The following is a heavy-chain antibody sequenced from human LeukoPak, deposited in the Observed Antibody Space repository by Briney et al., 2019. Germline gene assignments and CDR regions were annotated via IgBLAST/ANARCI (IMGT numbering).Heavy chain of an antibody. CDR1: GYTFTSCG. CDR2: MSAYNGNT. J-gene: IGHJ4*02. V-gene: IGHV1-18*01. Sequence: ASVKLSCKSSGYTFTSCGIGWDRDAHGQGLELMGWMSAYNGNTNYAQKLQGRVTMPTDTSTSTAYMERRSMRSDETAVYCCAREVAGGGYFDYWGQGNLVTVSS. D-gene: IGHD6-19*01. CDR3: AREVAGGGYFDY.